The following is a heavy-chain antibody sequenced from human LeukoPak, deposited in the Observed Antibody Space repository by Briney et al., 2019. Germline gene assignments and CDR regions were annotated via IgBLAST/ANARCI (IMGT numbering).Heavy chain of an antibody. CDR1: GYSISSGYY. CDR3: ARDPSGFGESAGYYYMDV. J-gene: IGHJ6*03. Sequence: SETLSLTCAVSGYSISSGYYWGWIRQPAGKGLEWIGRIYTSGSTNYNPSLKSRVTMSVDTSKNQFSLKLSSVTAADTAVYYCARDPSGFGESAGYYYMDVWGKGTTVTVSS. D-gene: IGHD3-10*01. V-gene: IGHV4-4*07. CDR2: IYTSGST.